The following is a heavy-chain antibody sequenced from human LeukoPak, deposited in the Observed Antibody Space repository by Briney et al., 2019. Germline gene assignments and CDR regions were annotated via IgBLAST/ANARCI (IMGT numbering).Heavy chain of an antibody. J-gene: IGHJ4*02. V-gene: IGHV4-59*01. Sequence: SETLSLTCTVSGGSISSYYLSWIRLPPGKGLEWIGYISYSGSTNYSPSLKGRVTISVDTSKNHFSLNLTSVTAADTAVYYCARTTTTFDDWGQGTLVTVSS. CDR3: ARTTTTFDD. CDR1: GGSISSYY. D-gene: IGHD4-11*01. CDR2: ISYSGST.